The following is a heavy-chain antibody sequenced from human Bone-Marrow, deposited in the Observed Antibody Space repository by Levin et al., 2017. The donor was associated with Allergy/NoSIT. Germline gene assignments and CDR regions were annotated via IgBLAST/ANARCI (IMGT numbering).Heavy chain of an antibody. J-gene: IGHJ5*02. CDR2: ITYDGSNR. V-gene: IGHV3-30*03. D-gene: IGHD1-14*01. Sequence: QPGGSLRLSCTASGFVFSTYDMHWVRQAPGKGLEWVALITYDGSNRYYADSVKGRFTISRDISKSTLYLQMNSLRGEDTAVYYCARDLAGFNLFDPRGQGTLVSVSS. CDR1: GFVFSTYD. CDR3: ARDLAGFNLFDP.